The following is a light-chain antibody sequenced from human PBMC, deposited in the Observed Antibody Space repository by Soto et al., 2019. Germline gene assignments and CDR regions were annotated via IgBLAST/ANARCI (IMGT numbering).Light chain of an antibody. CDR3: QQRSNWPQT. V-gene: IGKV3-11*01. CDR2: DAS. Sequence: EIVLTQSPATLSLSPGERSTLSCRASQRISNYLAWYQQKPGQXPRXXIYDASDRATGVPARFRGSGSGTDFTITINSLEPEDSAVDYCQQRSNWPQTFGQGTKVDIK. J-gene: IGKJ1*01. CDR1: QRISNY.